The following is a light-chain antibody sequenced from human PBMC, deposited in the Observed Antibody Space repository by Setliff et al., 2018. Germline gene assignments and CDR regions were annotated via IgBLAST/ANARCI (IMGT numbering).Light chain of an antibody. CDR3: SSYTSRSTYI. J-gene: IGLJ1*01. Sequence: SVLTQPASVSGSPGQSIPISCTGTSSDVGNYDRVSWYQQAPGTAPKLMIYEVSSRPSGVLDRFSGSKSGNTASLTISGLQADDEADYYCSSYTSRSTYIFGTGTKVT. CDR1: SSDVGNYDR. V-gene: IGLV2-18*02. CDR2: EVS.